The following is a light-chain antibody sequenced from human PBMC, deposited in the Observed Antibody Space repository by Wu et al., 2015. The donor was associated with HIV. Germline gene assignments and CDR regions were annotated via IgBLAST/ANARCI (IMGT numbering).Light chain of an antibody. V-gene: IGKV3-20*01. CDR2: DAS. CDR1: QSVSSD. J-gene: IGKJ1*01. CDR3: QQYDTSTWT. Sequence: EIVLTQSPGTLSLSPGERATLSCRASQSVSSDLAWYQQKPGQAPRLLIYDASSRATGIPHRFSGSGSGTDFTLTISRLEPEDFAVYYCQQYDTSTWTFGQGDQGWES.